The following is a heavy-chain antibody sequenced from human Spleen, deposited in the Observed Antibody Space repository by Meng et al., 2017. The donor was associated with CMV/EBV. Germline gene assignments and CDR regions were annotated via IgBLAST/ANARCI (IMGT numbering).Heavy chain of an antibody. J-gene: IGHJ4*02. Sequence: SETLSLTCSVSGGSISSSSYYWGWIRQPPGKGLEWIGSIYYSGSTYYNPSLKSRVTMSVDTSKNQFSLKLSSVTAADTAVYYCARTGYQLLSIDYWGQGTLVTVSS. CDR2: IYYSGST. CDR1: GGSISSSSYY. CDR3: ARTGYQLLSIDY. V-gene: IGHV4-39*01. D-gene: IGHD2-2*01.